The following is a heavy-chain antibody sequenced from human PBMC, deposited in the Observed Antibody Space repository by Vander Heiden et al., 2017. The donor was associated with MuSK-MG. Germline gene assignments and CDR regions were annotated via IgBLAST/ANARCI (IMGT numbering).Heavy chain of an antibody. CDR1: GFPFRGYG. CDR3: AKSFIGRYGYMDY. J-gene: IGHJ4*01. V-gene: IGHV3-33*06. D-gene: IGHD1-26*01. Sequence: QVQLVGPVAGVVQPGGSLRPSCAAPGFPFRGYGMHWVRPAPCKGLEWVAVIWYDGSNKYYADSVKGRFTISRDNSKITLYLQMNSLRAEDTAVYYCAKSFIGRYGYMDYWCHGPLVTLAS. CDR2: IWYDGSNK.